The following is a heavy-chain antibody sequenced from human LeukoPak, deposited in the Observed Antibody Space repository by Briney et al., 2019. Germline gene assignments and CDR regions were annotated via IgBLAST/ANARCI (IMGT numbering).Heavy chain of an antibody. J-gene: IGHJ3*02. D-gene: IGHD3-22*01. CDR1: GYTFTGYY. CDR3: ARDSSGYFHDAFDI. CDR2: INPNSGGT. Sequence: GASVKVSRKASGYTFTGYYMHWVRQAPGQGLEWMGWINPNSGGTNYAQKFQGRVTMTRDTSISTAYMELSRLRSDDTAVYYCARDSSGYFHDAFDIWGQGTMVTVSS. V-gene: IGHV1-2*02.